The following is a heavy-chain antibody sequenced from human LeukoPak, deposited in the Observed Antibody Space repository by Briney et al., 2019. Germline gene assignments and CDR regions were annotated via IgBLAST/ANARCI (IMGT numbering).Heavy chain of an antibody. D-gene: IGHD2-2*01. V-gene: IGHV1-2*02. CDR2: INPNGGGT. Sequence: GASVKVSCKASGYTFTGSYIHWVRQAPGQGLEWMGWINPNGGGTNYAQKFQGRVTMTRDTSISTAYMELYRLRSDDTAMYYCAREGSVALAAASRPYFDYWGQGTLVTVSS. J-gene: IGHJ4*02. CDR1: GYTFTGSY. CDR3: AREGSVALAAASRPYFDY.